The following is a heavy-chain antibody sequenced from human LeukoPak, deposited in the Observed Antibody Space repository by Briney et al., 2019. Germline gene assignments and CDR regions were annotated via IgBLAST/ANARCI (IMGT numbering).Heavy chain of an antibody. CDR1: GYTFTSYG. D-gene: IGHD3-22*01. CDR3: AREGAVPYDSSGYYYPLDI. V-gene: IGHV1-69*13. J-gene: IGHJ3*02. CDR2: IIPIFGTA. Sequence: SVKVSCKTSGYTFTSYGISWVRQAPGQGLEWMGGIIPIFGTANYAQKFQGRVTITADESTSTAYMELSSLRSEDTAVYYCAREGAVPYDSSGYYYPLDIWGQGTMVTVSS.